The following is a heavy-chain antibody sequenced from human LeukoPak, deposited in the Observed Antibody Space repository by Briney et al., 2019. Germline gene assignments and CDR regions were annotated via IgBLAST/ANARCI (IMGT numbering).Heavy chain of an antibody. D-gene: IGHD2-21*02. CDR2: IYPGDSDT. CDR1: GYSFTSYW. Sequence: GESLKISCKGSGYSFTSYWIGWVRQMPGKGLEWMGIIYPGDSDTRYSPFFQGQVTISADKSISTAYLQWSSLKASDTAMYYCARPGYCGGDCVYDAFDIWGQGTMVTVSS. V-gene: IGHV5-51*01. CDR3: ARPGYCGGDCVYDAFDI. J-gene: IGHJ3*02.